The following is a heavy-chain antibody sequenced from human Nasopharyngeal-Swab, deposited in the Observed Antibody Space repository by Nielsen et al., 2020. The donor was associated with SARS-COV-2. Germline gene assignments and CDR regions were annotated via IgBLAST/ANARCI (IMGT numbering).Heavy chain of an antibody. CDR2: IYPDDSDT. V-gene: IGHV5-51*01. Sequence: GESLKISCKGSGYSFTTNWIGWVRQPPGKGLEWMAIIYPDDSDTRYSPSFQGQVTISADKSISTAYLEWSSLLASDTAMYYCVRLVYCRGPNCYNRREMSFYYYYMDVWGKGTTVTISS. CDR3: VRLVYCRGPNCYNRREMSFYYYYMDV. CDR1: GYSFTTNW. J-gene: IGHJ6*03. D-gene: IGHD2-2*02.